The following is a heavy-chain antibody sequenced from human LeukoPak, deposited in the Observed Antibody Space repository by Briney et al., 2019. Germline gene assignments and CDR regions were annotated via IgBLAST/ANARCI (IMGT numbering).Heavy chain of an antibody. D-gene: IGHD3-3*01. CDR2: INPNSGGT. CDR3: ARDMGTDFSDH. CDR1: GFTFTGYY. V-gene: IGHV1-2*04. J-gene: IGHJ4*02. Sequence: GASVKVSCKASGFTFTGYYMHWVRQAPGQGLEWMEWINPNSGGTNYAQKFQGWVTMTWDTSISTAYMELSRLRSDDTAVYYCARDMGTDFSDHWGQGTLVTVSS.